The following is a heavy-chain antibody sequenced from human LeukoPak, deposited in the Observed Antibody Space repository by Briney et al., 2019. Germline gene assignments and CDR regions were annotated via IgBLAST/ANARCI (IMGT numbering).Heavy chain of an antibody. J-gene: IGHJ3*02. CDR3: ARDLSSGWYYDAFDI. V-gene: IGHV3-21*01. D-gene: IGHD6-19*01. Sequence: AGGSLRLSCAASGFTFSSYSMNWVRQAPGKGLEWVSSISSSSSYIYYADSVKGRFTISRDNVKNSLYLQMNSLRAEDTAVYYCARDLSSGWYYDAFDIWGQGTMVTVSS. CDR1: GFTFSSYS. CDR2: ISSSSSYI.